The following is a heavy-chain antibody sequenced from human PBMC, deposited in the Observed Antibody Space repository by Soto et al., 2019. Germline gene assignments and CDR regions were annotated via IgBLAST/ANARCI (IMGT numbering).Heavy chain of an antibody. D-gene: IGHD3-3*01. CDR3: AIGPVYDFWSGSPLDN. V-gene: IGHV3-23*01. CDR1: GFTFSSYA. J-gene: IGHJ4*02. Sequence: EVQLLESGGGLVQPGGSLRLSCAASGFTFSSYAMTWVRQAPGKGLEWVSIISGSGGSTYYADSVKGRFTISRDNSKNPLYLQMTSLRAEDTAVYYCAIGPVYDFWSGSPLDNWGQGTLVTVSS. CDR2: ISGSGGST.